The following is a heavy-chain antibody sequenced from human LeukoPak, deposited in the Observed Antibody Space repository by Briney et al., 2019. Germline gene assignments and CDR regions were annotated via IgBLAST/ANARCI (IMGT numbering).Heavy chain of an antibody. CDR2: IHHSGST. CDR1: GYSISSISSTYY. V-gene: IGHV4-38-2*02. Sequence: SETLSLTCTVSGYSISSISSTYYWGWVRQSPGKGLEWIGSIHHSGSTYYNPSLQSRVTISIDTSKNQFSLKLSSVTAADTAVYYCARLRVQNYGGNWGFDYWGQGTLVTVSS. D-gene: IGHD4-23*01. J-gene: IGHJ4*02. CDR3: ARLRVQNYGGNWGFDY.